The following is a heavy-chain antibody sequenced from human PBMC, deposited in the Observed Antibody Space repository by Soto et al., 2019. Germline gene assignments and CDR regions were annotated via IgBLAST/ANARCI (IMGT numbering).Heavy chain of an antibody. CDR1: GYTFTSYA. V-gene: IGHV1-3*01. J-gene: IGHJ4*02. Sequence: ASVKVSCKASGYTFTSYAMHWVRQAPGQRLEWMGWINAGNGNTKYSQKFQGRVTITRDTSASTAYMELSSLRSEDTAVYYCARDFRDIVVVPAATDYWGQGTLVTVSS. CDR2: INAGNGNT. CDR3: ARDFRDIVVVPAATDY. D-gene: IGHD2-2*01.